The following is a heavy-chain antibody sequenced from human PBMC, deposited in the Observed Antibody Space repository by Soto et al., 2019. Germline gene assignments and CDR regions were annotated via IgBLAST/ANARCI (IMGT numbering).Heavy chain of an antibody. Sequence: PGGSLRLSCAASGFTFSSHAMNWVRQAPGKGLEWVSFISSTSSTKNYADSVKGRFTISRDNAKNSLYLQMSSLRDEDTAVYYCARIITMVRGPYYYYGLDDWGQGTTVTVSS. CDR3: ARIITMVRGPYYYYGLDD. V-gene: IGHV3-48*02. CDR2: ISSTSSTK. J-gene: IGHJ6*02. CDR1: GFTFSSHA. D-gene: IGHD3-10*01.